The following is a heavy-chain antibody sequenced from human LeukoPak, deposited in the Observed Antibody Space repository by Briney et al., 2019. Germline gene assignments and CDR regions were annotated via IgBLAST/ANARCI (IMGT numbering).Heavy chain of an antibody. CDR3: VRHDWKY. CDR2: IYYSGST. D-gene: IGHD1-1*01. CDR1: GGSISSYY. J-gene: IGHJ4*02. Sequence: PSETLSLTCTVSGGSISSYYWSWIRQPPGKGLEWIGYIYYSGSTNYNPSLKSRVTISVDTSKNQFSLKLSSVTAADTAMYYCVRHDWKYWGQGTLVTVSS. V-gene: IGHV4-59*08.